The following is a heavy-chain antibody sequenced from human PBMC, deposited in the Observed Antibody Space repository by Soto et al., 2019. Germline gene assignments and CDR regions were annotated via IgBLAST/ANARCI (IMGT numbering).Heavy chain of an antibody. D-gene: IGHD3-10*01. J-gene: IGHJ4*02. Sequence: EVQLVESGGGLVQPGRYLRLSCAASGFTFDDYAIHCVRQAPGRGLEWVAGISWNGASIGYADSVKGRFTISRDNAKNSLHLQINSLRSEDTALYYCANLPLYGSGFDCWGQGTLVTVSS. CDR3: ANLPLYGSGFDC. V-gene: IGHV3-9*01. CDR2: ISWNGASI. CDR1: GFTFDDYA.